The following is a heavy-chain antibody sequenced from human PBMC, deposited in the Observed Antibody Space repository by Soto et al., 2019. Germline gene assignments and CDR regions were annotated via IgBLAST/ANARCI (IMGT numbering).Heavy chain of an antibody. V-gene: IGHV1-18*01. CDR1: GYTFANYG. CDR2: TSAYNGNT. D-gene: IGHD2-8*01. Sequence: GASVKVSCKTSGYTFANYGISWVRQAPGRGLEWLGWTSAYNGNTNYAQKFQGRVTMTTDTSTSTVYMELRSLRSDDTAVYYCARDSTNRAKFDYWGQGTLVTVSS. CDR3: ARDSTNRAKFDY. J-gene: IGHJ4*02.